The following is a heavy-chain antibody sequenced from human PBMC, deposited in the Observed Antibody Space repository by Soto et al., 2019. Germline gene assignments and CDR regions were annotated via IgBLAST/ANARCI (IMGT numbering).Heavy chain of an antibody. Sequence: QVQLVQSGAEVKKPGSSVKVSCKASGGTFSSYPISWVRQAPGQGLEWMGRIIPILGIANYAQKFQGRVTITADKSTSTAYMELSSLRSEDTAVYYCARGWESITVTTEDWYFDLWGRGTLVTVSS. CDR1: GGTFSSYP. V-gene: IGHV1-69*02. D-gene: IGHD4-17*01. CDR2: IIPILGIA. J-gene: IGHJ2*01. CDR3: ARGWESITVTTEDWYFDL.